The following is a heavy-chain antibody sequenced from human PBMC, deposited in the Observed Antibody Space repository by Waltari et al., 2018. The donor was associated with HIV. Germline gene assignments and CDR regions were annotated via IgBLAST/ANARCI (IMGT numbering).Heavy chain of an antibody. D-gene: IGHD3-22*01. CDR3: ARAGRITMIVVVIGAFDI. V-gene: IGHV4-39*01. Sequence: QLQLQESGPGLVKPSETLSLTCTVSGGSISSSSYYWGWIRQPPGKGLEWIGMLYYSGSTYYNPSLKSRVTISVDPSKNQFSLKQSSVTAADTAVYYCARAGRITMIVVVIGAFDIWGQGTMVTVSS. CDR2: LYYSGST. CDR1: GGSISSSSYY. J-gene: IGHJ3*02.